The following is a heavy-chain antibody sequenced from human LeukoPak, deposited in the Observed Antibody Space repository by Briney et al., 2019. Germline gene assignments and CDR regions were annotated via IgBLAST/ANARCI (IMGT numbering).Heavy chain of an antibody. CDR2: INPNSGGT. Sequence: ASVKVSCKASGYTFTGYYMHWVRQAPGQGLEWMGWINPNSGGTNYAQKFQGRVTMTRDTSISTAYMELSRLRSDDTAVYYCAREREYDFWSGHHDAFDIWGQGTMVTVSS. CDR1: GYTFTGYY. D-gene: IGHD3-3*01. CDR3: AREREYDFWSGHHDAFDI. V-gene: IGHV1-2*02. J-gene: IGHJ3*02.